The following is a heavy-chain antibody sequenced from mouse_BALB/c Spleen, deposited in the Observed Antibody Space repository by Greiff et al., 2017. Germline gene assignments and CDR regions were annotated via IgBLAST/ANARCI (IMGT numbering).Heavy chain of an antibody. J-gene: IGHJ4*01. CDR3: EELLRGYAMDY. CDR2: ISSGGSYT. D-gene: IGHD1-1*01. CDR1: GFTFSSYG. V-gene: IGHV5-6*01. Sequence: EVQLQQSGGDLVKPGGSLKLSCAASGFTFSSYGMSWVRQTPDKRLEWVATISSGGSYTYYPDSLKGRFTISRDNATTTLYLQMSSLKSEDTAKYYCEELLRGYAMDYWGQGTSVTVSS.